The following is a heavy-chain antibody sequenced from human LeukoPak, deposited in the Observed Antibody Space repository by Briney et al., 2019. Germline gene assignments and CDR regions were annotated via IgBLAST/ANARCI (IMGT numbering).Heavy chain of an antibody. CDR1: GFTLNNYA. D-gene: IGHD6-25*01. CDR3: AKAISGAFYYYGMDV. Sequence: PGGSLRLSCAASGFTLNNYAMNWVRQAPGKGLEWVSSISGSGDTTYYADSVKGRFTISRDNFKNTLYLQMNYLRAADTAIYYCAKAISGAFYYYGMDVWGQGTTVSVSS. J-gene: IGHJ6*02. CDR2: ISGSGDTT. V-gene: IGHV3-23*01.